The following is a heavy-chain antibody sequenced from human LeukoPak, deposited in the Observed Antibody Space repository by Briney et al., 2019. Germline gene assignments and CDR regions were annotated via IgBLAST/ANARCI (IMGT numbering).Heavy chain of an antibody. Sequence: KVSCKASGGTFSSYAISWVRQAPGQGLEWMGGIIPIFGTANYAQKFQGRVTITADKSTSTAYMELSSLRSEDTAVYYCARAPDFDYYYYGMDVWGKGTTVTVSS. D-gene: IGHD2-21*02. J-gene: IGHJ6*04. CDR3: ARAPDFDYYYYGMDV. CDR1: GGTFSSYA. CDR2: IIPIFGTA. V-gene: IGHV1-69*06.